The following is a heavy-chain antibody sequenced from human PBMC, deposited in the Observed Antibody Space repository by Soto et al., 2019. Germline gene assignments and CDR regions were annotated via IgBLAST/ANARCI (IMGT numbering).Heavy chain of an antibody. CDR3: ARVRIAAAGSYGMDV. Sequence: VASVKVSCKASGYTFTSYGISWVRQAPGQGLEWMGWISAYNGNTNYAQKLQGRVTMTTDTSTSTAYMELRSLRSDDTAVYYCARVRIAAAGSYGMDVWGQGTTVTVSS. J-gene: IGHJ6*02. CDR2: ISAYNGNT. CDR1: GYTFTSYG. V-gene: IGHV1-18*04. D-gene: IGHD6-13*01.